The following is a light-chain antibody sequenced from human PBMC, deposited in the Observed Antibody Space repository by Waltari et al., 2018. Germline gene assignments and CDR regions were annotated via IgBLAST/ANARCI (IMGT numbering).Light chain of an antibody. Sequence: EIVLTQSPGTLSLSPGERATLSCRASQSISRYLVWYPQKPGQAPRLLISEASRRATGIPDRFSGSGSGTDFSLTISRLEPEDFAVYYCQNYERLPATFGQGTKVEIK. J-gene: IGKJ1*01. CDR3: QNYERLPAT. V-gene: IGKV3-20*01. CDR1: QSISRY. CDR2: EAS.